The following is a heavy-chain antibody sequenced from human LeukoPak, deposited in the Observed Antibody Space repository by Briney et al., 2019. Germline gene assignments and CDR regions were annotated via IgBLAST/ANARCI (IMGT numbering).Heavy chain of an antibody. Sequence: ASVKVSCKASGYTFTGYYMHWVRQAPGQGLEWMGWINPNSGGTNYAQKFQGRVTMTRDTSISTTYMELSRLRCDDTAVYYCARQSERWELLIRDWGQGTLVTVSS. V-gene: IGHV1-2*02. D-gene: IGHD1-26*01. CDR2: INPNSGGT. CDR3: ARQSERWELLIRD. CDR1: GYTFTGYY. J-gene: IGHJ4*02.